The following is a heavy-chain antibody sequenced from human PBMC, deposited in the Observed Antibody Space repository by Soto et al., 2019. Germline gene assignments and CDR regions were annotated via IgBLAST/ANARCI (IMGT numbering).Heavy chain of an antibody. CDR3: ARDIGFDYVN. D-gene: IGHD3-16*01. CDR2: IKEDGSEI. J-gene: IGHJ4*02. Sequence: PGGSLRLSCAVSGFTVMSYWMSWVRQAPGRGLEWVASIKEDGSEIYYLHSVRGRFSISRDSAGNALHLTMNYLSAEDKCVYFCARDIGFDYVNWGQGTPVTVSS. V-gene: IGHV3-7*01. CDR1: GFTVMSYW.